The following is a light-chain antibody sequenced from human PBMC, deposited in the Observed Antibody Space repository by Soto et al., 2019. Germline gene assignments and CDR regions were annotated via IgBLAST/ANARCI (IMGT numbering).Light chain of an antibody. V-gene: IGKV1-5*01. CDR3: QQHKTYPWT. CDR2: DAS. CDR1: QTVSSW. J-gene: IGKJ1*01. Sequence: DIQMTHTPSTLPASVGDRVTITCRASQTVSSWLAWYQQRPGKAPKLLIYDASSLQSGVPSRFSGSASGTEFTLTISSMQPDDFATYFCQQHKTYPWTFGQGTKVDIK.